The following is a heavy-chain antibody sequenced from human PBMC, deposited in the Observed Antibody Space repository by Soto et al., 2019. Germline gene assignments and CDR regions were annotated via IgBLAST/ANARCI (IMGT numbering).Heavy chain of an antibody. J-gene: IGHJ3*02. D-gene: IGHD4-17*01. CDR1: GYTFTSYG. Sequence: ASVKVSCKASGYTFTSYGISWVRQAPGQGLEWMGWISAYNGNTNYAQKLQGSVTMTTDTSTSTAYMELRSLRSDHTAVYYCARGKSDYYAFEIWGQGTRCTVSS. CDR3: ARGKSDYYAFEI. CDR2: ISAYNGNT. V-gene: IGHV1-18*01.